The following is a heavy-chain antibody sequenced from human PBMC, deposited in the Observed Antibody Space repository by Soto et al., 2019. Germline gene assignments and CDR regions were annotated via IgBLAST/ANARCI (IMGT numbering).Heavy chain of an antibody. D-gene: IGHD6-13*01. J-gene: IGHJ6*03. Sequence: ASVKVSCKASGYTFTSYAMHWVRQAPGQRLEWMGWINAVNGNTKYSQMFQGRVTITRDTSASTAYMELSSLRSEDTAVYYCARDSTGYSSSWLYYYYYFMDVWGKGTTVTVSS. CDR1: GYTFTSYA. CDR2: INAVNGNT. V-gene: IGHV1-3*01. CDR3: ARDSTGYSSSWLYYYYYFMDV.